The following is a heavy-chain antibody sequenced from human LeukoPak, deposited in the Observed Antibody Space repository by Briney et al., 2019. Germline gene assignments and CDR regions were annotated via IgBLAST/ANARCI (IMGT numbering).Heavy chain of an antibody. J-gene: IGHJ6*04. Sequence: PSETLSLTCTVSGGSINTNGYYWGWIRQPPGKGLEWIGIIYHSGSTYNNPSLKSRVTISVDTSTNQFSLKLTSVTAADTAVYYCARQGGSVAARLVDVWGKGTTVTVSS. V-gene: IGHV4-39*01. D-gene: IGHD6-6*01. CDR3: ARQGGSVAARLVDV. CDR1: GGSINTNGYY. CDR2: IYHSGST.